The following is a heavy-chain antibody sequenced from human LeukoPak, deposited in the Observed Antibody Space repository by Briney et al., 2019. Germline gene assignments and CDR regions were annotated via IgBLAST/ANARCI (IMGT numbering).Heavy chain of an antibody. D-gene: IGHD2-15*01. J-gene: IGHJ4*02. CDR3: AKDPPCSGGTCYGYFES. Sequence: GGSLRLSCAASGFTFSTYAMNWVRQAPGKGLEWVSIISGSGGNTFYADAVKGRFTISRDNSINTLYLQMNNLRDEDTAVYYCAKDPPCSGGTCYGYFESWGQGTLVTVSS. V-gene: IGHV3-23*01. CDR1: GFTFSTYA. CDR2: ISGSGGNT.